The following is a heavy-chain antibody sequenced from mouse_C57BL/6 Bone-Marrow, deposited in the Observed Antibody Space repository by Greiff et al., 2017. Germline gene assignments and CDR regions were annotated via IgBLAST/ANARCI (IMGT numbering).Heavy chain of an antibody. V-gene: IGHV5-12*01. Sequence: EVQLVESGGGLVQPGGSLKLSCAASGFTFSDYYMYWVRQTPEKRLEWVAYISNGGGSTYYPDTVKGRFTISRDNAKNTLYLQMSRLKSEDTAMYYCARDYYGSSRDYAMDYWGQGTSVTVSS. J-gene: IGHJ4*01. CDR3: ARDYYGSSRDYAMDY. CDR1: GFTFSDYY. D-gene: IGHD1-1*01. CDR2: ISNGGGST.